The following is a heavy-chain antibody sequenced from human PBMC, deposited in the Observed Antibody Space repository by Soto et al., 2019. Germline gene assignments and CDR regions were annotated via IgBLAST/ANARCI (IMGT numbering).Heavy chain of an antibody. Sequence: GGSLRLSCAASGFTFSSYSMNWVRQAPGKGLEWVSSISSSSSYIYYADSVKGRFTISRDNAKNSLYLQMNSLRAEDTAVYYCARSSPEIEFDPWGQGTLVTVSS. V-gene: IGHV3-21*01. CDR1: GFTFSSYS. D-gene: IGHD3-22*01. J-gene: IGHJ5*02. CDR2: ISSSSSYI. CDR3: ARSSPEIEFDP.